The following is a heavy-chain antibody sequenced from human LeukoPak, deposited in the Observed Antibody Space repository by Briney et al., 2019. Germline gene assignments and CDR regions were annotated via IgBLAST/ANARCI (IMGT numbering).Heavy chain of an antibody. D-gene: IGHD3-3*01. Sequence: PGGSLRLSCAASGFSFSSYSMNWVRQAPGKGLEWVSSISSSSSDIFHADSVKGRFTISRDNAKNSLYLQMNSLRAEDTAVYYCARIRFLEWLLVFDYWGQGTLVTVSS. CDR2: ISSSSSDI. V-gene: IGHV3-21*01. CDR3: ARIRFLEWLLVFDY. J-gene: IGHJ4*02. CDR1: GFSFSSYS.